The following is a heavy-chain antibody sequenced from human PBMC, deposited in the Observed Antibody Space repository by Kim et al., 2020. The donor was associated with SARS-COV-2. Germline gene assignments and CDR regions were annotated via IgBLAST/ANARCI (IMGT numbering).Heavy chain of an antibody. V-gene: IGHV3-30*04. CDR2: ISYDGSNK. Sequence: GGSLRLSCAASGFTFSSYAMHWVRQAPGKGLEWVAVISYDGSNKYYADSVKGRFTISRDNSKNTLYLQMNSLRAEDTAVYYCARDRGLSRPPYFDYWGQGTLVTVSS. CDR3: ARDRGLSRPPYFDY. D-gene: IGHD3-10*01. CDR1: GFTFSSYA. J-gene: IGHJ4*02.